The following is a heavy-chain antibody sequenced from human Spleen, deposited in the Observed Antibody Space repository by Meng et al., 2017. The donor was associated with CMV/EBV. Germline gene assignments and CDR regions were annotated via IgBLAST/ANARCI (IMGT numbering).Heavy chain of an antibody. CDR2: INPNSGGT. CDR3: ARGDTIFGVVIFDY. J-gene: IGHJ4*02. D-gene: IGHD3-3*01. V-gene: IGHV1-2*02. Sequence: VELVQSGAEVKKPGAPVKVSCKASGYTFTGYYMHWVRQAPGQGLEWMGWINPNSGGTNHAQKFQGRVTMTRDTSISTAYMELSRLRSDDTAVYYCARGDTIFGVVIFDYWGQGTLVTVSS. CDR1: GYTFTGYY.